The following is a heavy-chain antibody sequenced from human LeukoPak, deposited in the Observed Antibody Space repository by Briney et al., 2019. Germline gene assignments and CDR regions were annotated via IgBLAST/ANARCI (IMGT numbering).Heavy chain of an antibody. CDR3: ANIPVGGSYDESDY. Sequence: QPGGSLRLSCAASGFTFSSYAMSWVRQAPGKGLEWVSAISGSGGSTYYADSVKGRFTISRDNSKNTLYLQMNSLRAEDTAVYCCANIPVGGSYDESDYWGQGTLVTVSS. V-gene: IGHV3-23*01. CDR1: GFTFSSYA. CDR2: ISGSGGST. D-gene: IGHD1-26*01. J-gene: IGHJ4*02.